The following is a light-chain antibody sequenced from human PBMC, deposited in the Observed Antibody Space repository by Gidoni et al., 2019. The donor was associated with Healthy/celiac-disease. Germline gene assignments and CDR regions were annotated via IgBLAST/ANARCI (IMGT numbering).Light chain of an antibody. CDR2: EGS. J-gene: IGLJ3*02. Sequence: QSALTQPASVSGSPGQSITISCTGTSSDVGSYNLVSWYQQHPGKAPKRMIYEGSKRPSGVSNRFSGSKSGNTASLTISVLQAEDEADYYCCSYAGSSTWVFGVGTKLTVL. V-gene: IGLV2-23*01. CDR1: SSDVGSYNL. CDR3: CSYAGSSTWV.